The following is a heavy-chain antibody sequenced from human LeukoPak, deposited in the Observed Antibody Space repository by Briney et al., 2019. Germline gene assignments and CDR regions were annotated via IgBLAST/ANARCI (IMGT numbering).Heavy chain of an antibody. J-gene: IGHJ6*02. V-gene: IGHV4-30-4*01. Sequence: SETLSLTCTVSGGPISSGDYYWSWIRQPPGKGLEWIGYIYYSGSTYYNPSLKSRVTISVDTSKNQFSLKLSSVTAADTAVYYCARDRSLYYYGMDVWGQGTTVTVSS. CDR2: IYYSGST. CDR1: GGPISSGDYY. D-gene: IGHD3-10*01. CDR3: ARDRSLYYYGMDV.